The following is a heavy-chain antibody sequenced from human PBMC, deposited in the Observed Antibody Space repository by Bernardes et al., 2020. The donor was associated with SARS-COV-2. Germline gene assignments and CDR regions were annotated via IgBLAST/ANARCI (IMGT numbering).Heavy chain of an antibody. J-gene: IGHJ5*02. CDR2: ISYSGST. D-gene: IGHD4-17*01. V-gene: IGHV4-39*01. CDR3: ARLRWSSNWFDP. Sequence: ETLSLTCTVSGGSISSSSYYWGWIRQPPGKGLEWIGTISYSGSTYYNPSLKSRVTISVDTSENQFSLKLSSVTAADTAVYYCARLRWSSNWFDPWGQGTLVTVSS. CDR1: GGSISSSSYY.